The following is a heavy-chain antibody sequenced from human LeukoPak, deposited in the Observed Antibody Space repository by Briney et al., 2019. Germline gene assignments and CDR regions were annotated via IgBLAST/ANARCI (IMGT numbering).Heavy chain of an antibody. CDR2: ISYDGSKK. D-gene: IGHD4-23*01. CDR3: GRGAYGGLDY. CDR1: GFTFSNYA. V-gene: IGHV3-30-3*01. Sequence: HPGGSLRLSCAASGFTFSNYAMHWVRQAPGKGLEWVAVISYDGSKKYYADSVKGRFTISRDNPKNTLYLQMNSLRAEDTAVYYCGRGAYGGLDYWGQGTLVTVSS. J-gene: IGHJ4*02.